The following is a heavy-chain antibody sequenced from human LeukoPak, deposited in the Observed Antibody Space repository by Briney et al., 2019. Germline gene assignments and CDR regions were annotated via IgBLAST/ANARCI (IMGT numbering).Heavy chain of an antibody. J-gene: IGHJ5*02. CDR2: IYYSGST. Sequence: PSQTLSLTCTVSGGSISSGDYYWSWIRQPPGKGLEWIGYIYYSGSTYYNPSLKIRVTISVDTSKNQFSLKLSSVTAADTAVYYCARANYDSSGYYQRLTWFDPWGQGTLVTVSS. CDR1: GGSISSGDYY. CDR3: ARANYDSSGYYQRLTWFDP. D-gene: IGHD3-22*01. V-gene: IGHV4-30-4*01.